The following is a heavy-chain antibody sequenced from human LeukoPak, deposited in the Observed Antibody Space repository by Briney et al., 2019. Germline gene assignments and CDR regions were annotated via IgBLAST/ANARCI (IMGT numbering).Heavy chain of an antibody. V-gene: IGHV3-7*04. CDR1: GFTFSSYW. CDR3: ARGTYCSSTSCYAYYFDY. CDR2: IKQDGSEK. J-gene: IGHJ4*02. D-gene: IGHD2-2*01. Sequence: GGSLRLSCAASGFTFSSYWMSWVRQAPGKGLEWVANIKQDGSEKYYVDSVKGRFTISRDNAKNSLYLQMNSLRAEDTAVYYCARGTYCSSTSCYAYYFDYWGQGTLVTVSS.